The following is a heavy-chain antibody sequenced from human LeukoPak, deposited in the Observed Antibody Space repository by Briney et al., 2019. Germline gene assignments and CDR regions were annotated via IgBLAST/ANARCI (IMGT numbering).Heavy chain of an antibody. CDR2: INPNSGGT. CDR3: ARDAAFYYDSSGGEDY. D-gene: IGHD3-22*01. V-gene: IGHV1-2*02. Sequence: GASVKVSCKASGYTFTGYYMHWVRQAPGQGLEWMGWINPNSGGTNYAQKFQGRVTMTRDTSISTAYMELSRLRSDDTAVYYCARDAAFYYDSSGGEDYWGQGTLVTVSS. J-gene: IGHJ4*02. CDR1: GYTFTGYY.